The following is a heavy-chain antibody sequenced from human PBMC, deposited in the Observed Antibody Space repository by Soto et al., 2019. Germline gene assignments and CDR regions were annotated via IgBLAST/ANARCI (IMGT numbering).Heavy chain of an antibody. V-gene: IGHV4-34*01. CDR2: INHSGST. J-gene: IGHJ4*02. D-gene: IGHD5-18*01. CDR3: AGASGYSSIGKRAPYDY. CDR1: GGSFSGYY. Sequence: PSETLSLTCAVYGGSFSGYYWSWIRQPPGKGLEWIGEINHSGSTNYNPSLKSRVTISVDTSKNQFSLKLSSVTAADTAVYYCAGASGYSSIGKRAPYDYWGQGTLVTVSS.